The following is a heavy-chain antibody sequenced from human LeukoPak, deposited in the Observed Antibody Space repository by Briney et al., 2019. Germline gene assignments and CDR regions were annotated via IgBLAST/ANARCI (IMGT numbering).Heavy chain of an antibody. J-gene: IGHJ4*02. D-gene: IGHD6-19*01. CDR3: ASGSGWYFDY. CDR2: IKQDGSEK. CDR1: GFTFSSHW. V-gene: IGHV3-7*01. Sequence: PGGSLRLSCAASGFTFSSHWMSWVRQAPGKGLEWVANIKQDGSEKYYVDSVKGRFTISRDNAKNSLYLQMNSLRAEDTAIYYCASGSGWYFDYWGQGTLVTVSS.